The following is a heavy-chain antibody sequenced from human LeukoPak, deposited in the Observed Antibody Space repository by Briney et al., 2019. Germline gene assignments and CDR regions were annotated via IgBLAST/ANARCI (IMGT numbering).Heavy chain of an antibody. D-gene: IGHD6-13*01. J-gene: IGHJ4*02. CDR3: ANPGIAAAGRGGY. Sequence: GGSLRLSCAASGFIFSTYGMHWVRQAPGKGLEWVAFIRYDGSNKYYADSVKGRFTISRDNSKNTVYLQMNSLRAEDTGVYYCANPGIAAAGRGGYWGQGTLVTVSS. CDR2: IRYDGSNK. CDR1: GFIFSTYG. V-gene: IGHV3-30*02.